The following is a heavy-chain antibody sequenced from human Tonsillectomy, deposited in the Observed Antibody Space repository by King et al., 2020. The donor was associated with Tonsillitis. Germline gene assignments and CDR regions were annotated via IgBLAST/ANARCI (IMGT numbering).Heavy chain of an antibody. V-gene: IGHV3-30*19. CDR1: GFTFSDYG. CDR3: ARDEALKQLWLSYFDY. J-gene: IGHJ4*02. CDR2: ISYDGSNK. D-gene: IGHD5-18*01. Sequence: QVQLVESGGGVVQPGGSLRLSCAASGFTFSDYGFHWVRQAPGKGLQWVAVISYDGSNKYYADSVKGRFTISRDNSKKTLFLHLNSLSAEDTAIYYCARDEALKQLWLSYFDYWGQGILVTVSS.